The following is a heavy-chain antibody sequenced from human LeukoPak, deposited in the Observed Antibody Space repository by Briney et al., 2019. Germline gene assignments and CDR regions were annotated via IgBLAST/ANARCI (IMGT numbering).Heavy chain of an antibody. CDR1: GFTFSSYA. V-gene: IGHV3-30*04. D-gene: IGHD6-19*01. J-gene: IGHJ4*02. CDR3: ARGLSSGWYYFDY. Sequence: GGSLRLSCAASGFTFSSYAMHWVRQAPGKGLEWVAVISYGGSNKYYADSVKGRFTISRDNSKNTLYLQMNSLRAEDTAVYYCARGLSSGWYYFDYWGQGTLVTVSS. CDR2: ISYGGSNK.